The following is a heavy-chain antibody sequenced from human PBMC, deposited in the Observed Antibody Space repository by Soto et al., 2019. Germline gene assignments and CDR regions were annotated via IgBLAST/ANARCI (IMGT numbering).Heavy chain of an antibody. D-gene: IGHD3-16*01. CDR1: GFTFSTYG. Sequence: QEQLVESGGGVVQPGGSLRISCTASGFTFSTYGMNWVRQAPGKGLEWVAVIWYDGGNKYYADSVKGRFIISRDNSKNSLYLQMNGLGAEDTAIDYCARRSEPRGCWGRYTLDYGLDVWGQGTKVTVAS. V-gene: IGHV3-33*01. J-gene: IGHJ6*02. CDR2: IWYDGGNK. CDR3: ARRSEPRGCWGRYTLDYGLDV.